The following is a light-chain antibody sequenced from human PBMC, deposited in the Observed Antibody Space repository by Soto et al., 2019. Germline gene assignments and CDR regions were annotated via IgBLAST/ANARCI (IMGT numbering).Light chain of an antibody. CDR1: SSDVGGYNY. V-gene: IGLV2-11*01. Sequence: QSALTQPRSVSGSPGQSVTISCTGTSSDVGGYNYVSWYQQHPGKAPKLMIYDVSKRPSGVPDRFSGSKSGNTASLTISGLQAEDGADYYCCSYAGSYPLVFGTGTKLTVL. CDR2: DVS. CDR3: CSYAGSYPLV. J-gene: IGLJ1*01.